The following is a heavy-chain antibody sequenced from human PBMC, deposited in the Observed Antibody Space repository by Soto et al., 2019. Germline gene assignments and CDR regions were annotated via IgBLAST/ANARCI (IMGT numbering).Heavy chain of an antibody. J-gene: IGHJ4*02. V-gene: IGHV1-18*01. CDR2: ISAHNGNT. D-gene: IGHD1-1*01. CDR3: ARGRYGDY. CDR1: GYTFTTYG. Sequence: QVHLVQSGAEVKKPGASVKVSCKGSGYTFTTYGITWVRQAPGQGLEWMGWISAHNGNTNYAQKLQGRVTVTRDTYTSSVYMELRSLRSDDTAVSSCARGRYGDYWGQGALVTVSS.